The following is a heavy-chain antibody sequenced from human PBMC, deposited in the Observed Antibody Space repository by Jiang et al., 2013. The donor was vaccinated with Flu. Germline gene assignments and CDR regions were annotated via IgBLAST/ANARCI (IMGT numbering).Heavy chain of an antibody. Sequence: QAPGKGLEWVSSISSSSSYIYYADSVKGRFTISRDNAKNSLYLQMNSLRAEDTAVYYCASGSHGDYYYGMDVWGQGTTVTVSS. J-gene: IGHJ6*02. CDR2: ISSSSSYI. V-gene: IGHV3-21*01. D-gene: IGHD4-17*01. CDR3: ASGSHGDYYYGMDV.